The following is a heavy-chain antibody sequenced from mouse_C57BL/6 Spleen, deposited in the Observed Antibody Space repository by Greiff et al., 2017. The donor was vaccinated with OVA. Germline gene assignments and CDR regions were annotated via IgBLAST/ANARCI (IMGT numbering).Heavy chain of an antibody. J-gene: IGHJ4*01. CDR2: INPNYGTT. CDR3: ARSTAQAYYYAMDY. Sequence: EVQLQQSGPELVKPGASVKISCEASGYSFTDYNMNWVKQSNGKSLEWIGVINPNYGTTSYNQKFKGKATLTVDQSSSTAYMQLNSLTSEDSAVYYCARSTAQAYYYAMDYWGQGTSVTVSS. V-gene: IGHV1-39*01. D-gene: IGHD3-2*02. CDR1: GYSFTDYN.